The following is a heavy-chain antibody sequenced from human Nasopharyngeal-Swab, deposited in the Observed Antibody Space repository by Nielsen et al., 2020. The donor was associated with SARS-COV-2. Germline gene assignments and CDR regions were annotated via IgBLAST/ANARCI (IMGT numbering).Heavy chain of an antibody. D-gene: IGHD3-22*01. V-gene: IGHV4-31*02. J-gene: IGHJ4*02. Sequence: WIRQPPGKGLEWIGYIYYSGSTYYNPSLKSRVTISVDTSKNQFSLKLSSLTAADTAVYYCARGAIDYYDSSGYGDWGQGTLVTVSS. CDR3: ARGAIDYYDSSGYGD. CDR2: IYYSGST.